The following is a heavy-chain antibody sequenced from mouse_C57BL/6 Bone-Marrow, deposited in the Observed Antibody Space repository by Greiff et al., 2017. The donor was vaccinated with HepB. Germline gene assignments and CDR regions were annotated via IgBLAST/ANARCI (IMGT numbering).Heavy chain of an antibody. J-gene: IGHJ3*01. Sequence: QVQLQQSGPGLVQPSQSLSITCTVSGFSLTSYGVHWVRQSPGKGLEWLGVIWRGGSTDYNAAFMSRLSITKDNSKSQVFFKMNSLQADDTAIYYGAKKRDLGPGLAYWGQGTLVTVSA. V-gene: IGHV2-5*01. CDR2: IWRGGST. CDR1: GFSLTSYG. D-gene: IGHD4-1*01. CDR3: AKKRDLGPGLAY.